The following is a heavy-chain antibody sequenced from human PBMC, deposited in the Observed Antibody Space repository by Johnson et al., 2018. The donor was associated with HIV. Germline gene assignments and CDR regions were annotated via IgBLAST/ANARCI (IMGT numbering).Heavy chain of an antibody. J-gene: IGHJ3*02. CDR3: ARDKVGVSAFDI. CDR2: ISYDGNNK. V-gene: IGHV3-30*14. D-gene: IGHD3-16*01. CDR1: GFTFSTYA. Sequence: QVHLVESGGGVAQPGRSLRLSCTASGFTFSTYAMHWVRQAPGKGLEWVAIISYDGNNKYYADSVKGRFTISRDNSKNTLYLQMNSMRAEDTAVYYCARDKVGVSAFDIWGQGTMVTVSS.